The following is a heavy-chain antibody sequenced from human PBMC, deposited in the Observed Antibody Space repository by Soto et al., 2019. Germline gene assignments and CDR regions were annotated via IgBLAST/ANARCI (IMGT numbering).Heavy chain of an antibody. Sequence: GGSLRLSCAASGFTFSSYGMHWVRQAPGKGLEWVAVISYDGSNKYYADSVKGRFTISRDNSKNTLYLQMNSLRAEDTAVYYCAKTSFRYSGYDLGESFDYWGQGTMVTVSS. V-gene: IGHV3-30*18. CDR3: AKTSFRYSGYDLGESFDY. CDR2: ISYDGSNK. CDR1: GFTFSSYG. D-gene: IGHD5-12*01. J-gene: IGHJ4*02.